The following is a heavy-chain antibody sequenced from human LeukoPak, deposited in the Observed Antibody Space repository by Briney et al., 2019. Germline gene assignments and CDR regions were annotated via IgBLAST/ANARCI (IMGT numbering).Heavy chain of an antibody. CDR1: GFSLNNYG. CDR2: ISSVGAT. Sequence: GGSLRLSCATSGFSLNNYGMHWVRRAPGKGLEWLLAISSVGATHYAESVMGRFTISRSVSNNALYLQLNSLGVEDTAVYFCAKNLREGRLLTISLDSWGQGTLVTVSP. J-gene: IGHJ4*02. D-gene: IGHD3-22*01. CDR3: AKNLREGRLLTISLDS. V-gene: IGHV3-23*01.